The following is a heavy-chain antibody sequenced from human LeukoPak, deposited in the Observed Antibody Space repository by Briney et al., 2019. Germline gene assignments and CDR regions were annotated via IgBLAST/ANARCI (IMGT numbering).Heavy chain of an antibody. V-gene: IGHV3-23*01. J-gene: IGHJ4*02. Sequence: GGSLRLSCAASGFTFSSYAMSWVRQAPRKGLEWVSAISGSGGSTYYADSVKGRFTISRDNSKNTLYLQMNSLRAEDTAVYYCAKDIAAYCGGDCYEPNYWGQGTLVTVSS. CDR1: GFTFSSYA. CDR3: AKDIAAYCGGDCYEPNY. D-gene: IGHD2-21*02. CDR2: ISGSGGST.